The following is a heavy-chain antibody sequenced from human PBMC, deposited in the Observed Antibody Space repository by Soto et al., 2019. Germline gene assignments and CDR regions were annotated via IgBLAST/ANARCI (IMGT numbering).Heavy chain of an antibody. V-gene: IGHV1-3*01. CDR1: GYILTSYA. J-gene: IGHJ6*02. Sequence: ASVKVSCKASGYILTSYAMHWVRQAPGQRLEWLGWINVGNGNTKYPQKFQGRVTIRRDTSASTAYMELSSLRSEDTAVYYCARGGLMVYGAPHYGMDVWGQGTTVTVSS. CDR3: ARGGLMVYGAPHYGMDV. D-gene: IGHD2-8*01. CDR2: INVGNGNT.